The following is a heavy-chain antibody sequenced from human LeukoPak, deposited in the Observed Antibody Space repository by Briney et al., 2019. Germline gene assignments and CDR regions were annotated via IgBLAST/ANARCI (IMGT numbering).Heavy chain of an antibody. CDR1: GFTFDDYA. J-gene: IGHJ4*02. CDR2: ISWNSGSI. Sequence: GGSLRLSCAASGFTFDDYAMHWVRQAPGKGLEWVSGISWNSGSIGYADSVKGRFTISRDNAKNSLYLQMNSLRAEDTALYYCAKGGAHYYGSGSYYLEPDYWGQGTLVTVSS. CDR3: AKGGAHYYGSGSYYLEPDY. D-gene: IGHD3-10*01. V-gene: IGHV3-9*01.